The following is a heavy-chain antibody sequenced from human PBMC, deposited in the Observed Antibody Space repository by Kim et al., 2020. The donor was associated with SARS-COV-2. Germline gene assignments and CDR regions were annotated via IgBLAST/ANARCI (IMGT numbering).Heavy chain of an antibody. Sequence: NPSLKSRVTISVDTSKNKCSLKLSSVTAAETAVYYCARAYRTMVRGVFDYWGQGTLVTVSS. J-gene: IGHJ4*02. CDR3: ARAYRTMVRGVFDY. V-gene: IGHV4-59*01. D-gene: IGHD3-10*01.